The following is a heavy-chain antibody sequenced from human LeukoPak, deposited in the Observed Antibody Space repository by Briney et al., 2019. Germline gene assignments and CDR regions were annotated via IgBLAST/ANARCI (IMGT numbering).Heavy chain of an antibody. CDR3: ARAHYVLRFLEWLSPKNYYYYMDV. V-gene: IGHV3-21*01. J-gene: IGHJ6*03. D-gene: IGHD3-3*01. CDR2: ISSSSSYI. Sequence: PGGSLRLSCAASGFTFSSYSMNWVRPAPGKGLEWVSSISSSSSYIYYADSVKGRFTISRDNAKNSLYLQMNSLRAEDTAVYYCARAHYVLRFLEWLSPKNYYYYMDVWGKGTTVTVSS. CDR1: GFTFSSYS.